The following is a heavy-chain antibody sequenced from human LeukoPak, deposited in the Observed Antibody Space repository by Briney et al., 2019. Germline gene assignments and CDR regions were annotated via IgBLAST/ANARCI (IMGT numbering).Heavy chain of an antibody. Sequence: GGSLRLSCAATGFTFSNYAIHWGRQAPGKGLEWVAFISDDGSRQHYADSVKGRFTISRDNSKHTLNLQMNSLRAEDTAVYYCVKDRTGTYTLDNWGQGTLGTVSS. CDR3: VKDRTGTYTLDN. D-gene: IGHD3-10*01. CDR1: GFTFSNYA. J-gene: IGHJ4*02. CDR2: ISDDGSRQ. V-gene: IGHV3-30-3*01.